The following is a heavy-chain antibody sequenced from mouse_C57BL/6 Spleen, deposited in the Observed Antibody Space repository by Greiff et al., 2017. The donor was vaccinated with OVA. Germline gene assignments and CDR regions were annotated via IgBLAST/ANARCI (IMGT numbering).Heavy chain of an antibody. CDR2: IYPGDGDT. J-gene: IGHJ4*01. Sequence: QVQLKESGPELVKPGASVKISCKASGYAFSSSWMNWVKQRPGKGLEWIGRIYPGDGDTNYNGKFKGKATLTADKSSSTAYMQLSSLTSEDSAVYFCARGGYSNPYYYAMDYWGQGTSVTVSS. D-gene: IGHD2-5*01. CDR1: GYAFSSSW. V-gene: IGHV1-82*01. CDR3: ARGGYSNPYYYAMDY.